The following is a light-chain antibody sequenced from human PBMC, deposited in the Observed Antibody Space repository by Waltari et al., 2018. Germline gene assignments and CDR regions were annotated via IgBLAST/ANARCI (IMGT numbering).Light chain of an antibody. CDR2: WAS. J-gene: IGKJ3*01. Sequence: DIVMTQSPDSLAVSLGERATINCKSSQSVLYSSNTKNYLTWYQKKPGQPPQLLIYWASTRESGVPDRFSGSGSGTDFTLTISSLQAEDVAVYYCQQYYNTPFTFGPGTKVDVK. V-gene: IGKV4-1*01. CDR1: QSVLYSSNTKNY. CDR3: QQYYNTPFT.